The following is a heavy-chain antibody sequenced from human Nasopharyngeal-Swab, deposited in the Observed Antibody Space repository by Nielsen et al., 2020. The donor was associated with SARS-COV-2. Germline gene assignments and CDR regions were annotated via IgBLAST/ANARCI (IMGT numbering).Heavy chain of an antibody. D-gene: IGHD5-18*01. CDR2: IYYSGST. CDR3: ARGPRGRGYSYGRVGY. J-gene: IGHJ4*02. Sequence: SETLSLTCTVSGGSVSSGSYYWSWIRQPPGKGLEWIGYIYYSGSTNYNPSLKSRVTISVDTSKNQFSLKLSSVTAADTAVYYCARGPRGRGYSYGRVGYWGQGTLVTVSS. CDR1: GGSVSSGSYY. V-gene: IGHV4-61*01.